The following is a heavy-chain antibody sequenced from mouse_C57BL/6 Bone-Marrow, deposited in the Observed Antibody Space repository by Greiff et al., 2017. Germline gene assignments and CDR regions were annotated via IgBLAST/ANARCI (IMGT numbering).Heavy chain of an antibody. D-gene: IGHD2-1*01. CDR2: LYPGSGST. CDR3: AREVFLPYYYAMDY. Sequence: QVQLKQPGAELVKPGASVKMSCKASGYTFTSYWITWVKQRPGQGLEWIGDLYPGSGSTNYNEKFKSKATLTVDTSSSTAYMQLSSLTSEDSAVYYCAREVFLPYYYAMDYWGQGTSVTVSS. J-gene: IGHJ4*01. V-gene: IGHV1-55*01. CDR1: GYTFTSYW.